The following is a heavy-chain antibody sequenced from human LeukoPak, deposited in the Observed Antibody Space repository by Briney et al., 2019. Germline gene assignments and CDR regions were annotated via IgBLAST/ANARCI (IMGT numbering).Heavy chain of an antibody. V-gene: IGHV1-3*01. D-gene: IGHD4-17*01. J-gene: IGHJ5*02. CDR3: ARVPTVTNWFDP. CDR2: INADNGNT. Sequence: ASVTVSCKASGYTFTSYAIHWVRQAPGQRLEWMGWINADNGNTKYSQKFQGGVTITRDTSASTAYMELSSLRSEDTSVYYCARVPTVTNWFDPWGQGTLVTVSS. CDR1: GYTFTSYA.